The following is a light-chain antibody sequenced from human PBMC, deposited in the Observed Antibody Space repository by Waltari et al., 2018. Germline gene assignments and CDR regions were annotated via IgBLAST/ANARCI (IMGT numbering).Light chain of an antibody. J-gene: IGKJ2*01. V-gene: IGKV1-8*01. CDR1: QGISSY. CDR2: AAF. CDR3: QQYYSYPPGYT. Sequence: AIRMTLSPSSFSASTGDRVTITCRASQGISSYLAWYQQKPGKAPKLLIYAAFTLQSGVPSRFSGSGSGTDFTLTISCLQSEDFATYYCQQYYSYPPGYTFGQGTKLEIK.